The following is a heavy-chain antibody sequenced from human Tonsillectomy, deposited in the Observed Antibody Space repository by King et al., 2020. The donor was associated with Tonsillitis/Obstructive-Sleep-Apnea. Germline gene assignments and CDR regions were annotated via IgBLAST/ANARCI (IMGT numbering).Heavy chain of an antibody. D-gene: IGHD4-11*01. CDR2: IYYSGST. J-gene: IGHJ3*01. V-gene: IGHV4-59*08. Sequence: QLQESGPGLVKPSETLSLTCTVSGGSISGYYWGWIRQPPGKGLEWIGYIYYSGSTNYNPSLKSRVTISVDTSKNQFSLKLSSMTAADTAVYYCARHVPPSYYNNYHYSNAFDVWGQGTMVTVSS. CDR3: ARHVPPSYYNNYHYSNAFDV. CDR1: GGSISGYY.